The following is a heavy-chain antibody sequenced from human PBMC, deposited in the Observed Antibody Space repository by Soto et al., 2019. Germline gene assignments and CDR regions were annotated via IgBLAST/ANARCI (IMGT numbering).Heavy chain of an antibody. CDR1: GGSISSSSYY. CDR3: ARHIDGFWSGYYTGPGNWFDP. J-gene: IGHJ5*02. V-gene: IGHV4-39*01. Sequence: QLQLQESGPGLVKPSETLSLTCTVSGGSISSSSYYWGWIRQPPGKGLEWIGSIYYSGSTYYNPSLKSRVTISVDTSKNQFSLKLSSVTAADTAVYYCARHIDGFWSGYYTGPGNWFDPWGQGTLVTVSS. D-gene: IGHD3-3*01. CDR2: IYYSGST.